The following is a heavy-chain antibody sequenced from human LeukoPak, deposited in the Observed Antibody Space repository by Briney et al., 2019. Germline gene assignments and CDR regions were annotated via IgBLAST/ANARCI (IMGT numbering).Heavy chain of an antibody. CDR3: ARDPSTMPTGYYSGYYFDY. D-gene: IGHD3-9*01. CDR1: GFTFSSYA. CDR2: ISYDGSNK. Sequence: PRGSLRLSCAASGFTFSSYAMHWVRQAPGKGLEWVAVISYDGSNKYYADSVKGRFTISRDNSKNTLYLQMNSLRAEDTAVYYCARDPSTMPTGYYSGYYFDYWGQGTLVTVSS. V-gene: IGHV3-30-3*01. J-gene: IGHJ4*02.